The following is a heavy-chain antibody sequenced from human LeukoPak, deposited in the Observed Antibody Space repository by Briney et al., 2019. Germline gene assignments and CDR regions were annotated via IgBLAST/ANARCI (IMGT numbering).Heavy chain of an antibody. CDR3: ARENGNFDY. V-gene: IGHV4-30-4*01. CDR1: GGSISSGDYY. D-gene: IGHD1-26*01. Sequence: PSETLSLTCAVSGGSISSGDYYWSWLRQPPGKGLEWVGYIYYSGSTYYNPSLKSRVTISVDTSKNQFSLTLSSVTAADTAVYYCARENGNFDYWGQGTLVTVSS. CDR2: IYYSGST. J-gene: IGHJ4*02.